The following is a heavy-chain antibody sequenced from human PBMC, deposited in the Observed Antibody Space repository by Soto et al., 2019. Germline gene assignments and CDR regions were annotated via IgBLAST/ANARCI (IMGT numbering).Heavy chain of an antibody. CDR1: GFIFKMYW. V-gene: IGHV3-74*01. D-gene: IGHD3-10*01. J-gene: IGHJ4*02. CDR2: IYNDGTYS. Sequence: GGSLRLSCAASGFIFKMYWMHWVRQSPGKGLVWISRIYNDGTYSDYADSVRGRFTISRDNVNDTLNLQMNNLRAEDSGLYYCTRGPRPISTGTGAYWGQGTQVTVSS. CDR3: TRGPRPISTGTGAY.